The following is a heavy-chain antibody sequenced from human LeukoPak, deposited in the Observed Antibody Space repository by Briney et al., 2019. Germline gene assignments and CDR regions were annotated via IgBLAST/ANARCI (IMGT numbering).Heavy chain of an antibody. CDR1: GFTVRSNY. CDR2: IYSGGNT. CDR3: ARDAVDTANAV. V-gene: IGHV3-53*01. D-gene: IGHD5-18*01. J-gene: IGHJ6*02. Sequence: GGSLRLSCAASGFTVRSNYMSWVRQAPGKGLEWVSVIYSGGNTYYADSVKGRFTISRDNAKNTLYLQMNSLRAEDTAVYYCARDAVDTANAVWGQGTTVTVSS.